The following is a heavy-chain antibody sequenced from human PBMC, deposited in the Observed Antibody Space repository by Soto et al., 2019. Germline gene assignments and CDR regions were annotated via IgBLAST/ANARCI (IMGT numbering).Heavy chain of an antibody. CDR2: IKSKTDGGTT. CDR3: TTGGYCSGGSCYSRRRNWYFDL. Sequence: GSLRLSCAASGFTFSNAWMSWVRQAPGKGLEWVGRIKSKTDGGTTDYAAPVKGRFTISRDDSKNTLYLQMNSLKTEDTAVYYCTTGGYCSGGSCYSRRRNWYFDLWGRGTQVTVSS. V-gene: IGHV3-15*01. CDR1: GFTFSNAW. D-gene: IGHD2-15*01. J-gene: IGHJ2*01.